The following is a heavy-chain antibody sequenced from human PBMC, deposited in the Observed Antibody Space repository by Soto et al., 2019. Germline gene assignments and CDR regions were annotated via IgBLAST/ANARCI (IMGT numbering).Heavy chain of an antibody. CDR3: ARVSAAGTRWFDS. CDR1: GASISSGGFY. D-gene: IGHD6-13*01. CDR2: IDYRGRT. V-gene: IGHV4-31*03. J-gene: IGHJ5*01. Sequence: QVQLQESGPGLVQPSQTLSLTCTVSGASISSGGFYCSWIRQFPGKGLEWIGYIDYRGRTFYNPSLNIRATISRDTSKSQFSLNVNSFTAADTAVFYCARVSAAGTRWFDSWGQGTLVTVSS.